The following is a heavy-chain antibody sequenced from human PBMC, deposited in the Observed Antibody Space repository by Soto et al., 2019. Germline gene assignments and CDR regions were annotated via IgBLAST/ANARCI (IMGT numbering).Heavy chain of an antibody. CDR2: IYYSGST. CDR1: CGTIISGGYC. Sequence: SATLSLTFTVSCGTIISGGYCWILIRQPPGKGLEWIGYIYYSGSTYYKPSLKSRVTISVDTSKNQFSLKLSSVTAADTAVYYCARSGYSYAYFEYWGQGTLVTVSS. V-gene: IGHV4-30-4*01. D-gene: IGHD5-18*01. J-gene: IGHJ4*02. CDR3: ARSGYSYAYFEY.